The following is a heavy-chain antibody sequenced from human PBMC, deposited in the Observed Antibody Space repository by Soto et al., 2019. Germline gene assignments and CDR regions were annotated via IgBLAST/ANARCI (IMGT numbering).Heavy chain of an antibody. V-gene: IGHV1-69*02. CDR2: IIPILGIA. CDR1: GGTFSSYT. Sequence: QVQLVQSGAEVKKPGSSVKVSCKASGGTFSSYTISWVRRAPGQGLEWMGRIIPILGIANYAQKFQGRVTITADKSTSTAYMELSSLRSEDTAVYYCARSTAAQDYYYYYMDVWGKGTTVTVSS. J-gene: IGHJ6*03. D-gene: IGHD2-2*01. CDR3: ARSTAAQDYYYYYMDV.